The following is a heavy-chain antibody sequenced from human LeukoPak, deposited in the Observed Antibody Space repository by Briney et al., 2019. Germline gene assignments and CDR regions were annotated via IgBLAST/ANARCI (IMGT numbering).Heavy chain of an antibody. CDR2: IYYSGST. Sequence: SETLSLTCAVHGVSFSGYYWSWIRQPLGKGLEWIGSIYYSGSTYYNPSLKSRVTISVDTSKNQFSLKLSSVTAADTAVYYCARHEQWLVRGPDYWGQGTLVTVSS. CDR3: ARHEQWLVRGPDY. CDR1: GVSFSGYY. J-gene: IGHJ4*02. D-gene: IGHD6-19*01. V-gene: IGHV4-34*01.